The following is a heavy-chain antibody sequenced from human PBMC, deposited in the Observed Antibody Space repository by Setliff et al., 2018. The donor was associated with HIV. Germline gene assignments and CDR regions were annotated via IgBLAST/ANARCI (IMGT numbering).Heavy chain of an antibody. J-gene: IGHJ4*02. CDR2: IYYSGNS. Sequence: SETLSLTCTVSGGSISSGSYYWSWIRQPAGKGLEWIGYIYYSGNSNYNPSLKSRVTMSVDTSKTQVSLRLSSVTAADTAVYFCARRTNGYAALDYWGQGTLVTVSS. CDR3: ARRTNGYAALDY. CDR1: GGSISSGSYY. V-gene: IGHV4-61*10. D-gene: IGHD5-12*01.